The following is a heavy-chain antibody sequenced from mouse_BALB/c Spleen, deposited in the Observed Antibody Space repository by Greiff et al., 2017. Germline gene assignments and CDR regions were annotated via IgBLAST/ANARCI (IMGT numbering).Heavy chain of an antibody. CDR1: GYTFTSYW. Sequence: QVQLQQSGAELVRPGASVKLSCKASGYTFTSYWINWVKQRPGQGLEWIGNIYPSDSYTNYNQKFKDKATLTVDKSSSTAYMQLSSPTSEDSAVYYCTRFLHYGYYAMDYWGQGTSVTVSS. V-gene: IGHV1-69*02. J-gene: IGHJ4*01. CDR3: TRFLHYGYYAMDY. D-gene: IGHD1-2*01. CDR2: IYPSDSYT.